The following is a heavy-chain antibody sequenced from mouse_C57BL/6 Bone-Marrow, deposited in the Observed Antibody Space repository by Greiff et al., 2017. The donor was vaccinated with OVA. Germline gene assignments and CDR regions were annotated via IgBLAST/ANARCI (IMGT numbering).Heavy chain of an antibody. Sequence: EVQVVESGEGLVKPGGSLKLSCAASGFTFSSYAMSWVRQTPEKRLEWVAYISSGGDYIYYADTVKGRFTISRDNARNTLYLQMSSLKSEDTAMYYCTREDSNYDGFPHWGQGTTLTVSS. CDR2: ISSGGDYI. CDR3: TREDSNYDGFPH. V-gene: IGHV5-9-1*02. J-gene: IGHJ2*01. D-gene: IGHD2-5*01. CDR1: GFTFSSYA.